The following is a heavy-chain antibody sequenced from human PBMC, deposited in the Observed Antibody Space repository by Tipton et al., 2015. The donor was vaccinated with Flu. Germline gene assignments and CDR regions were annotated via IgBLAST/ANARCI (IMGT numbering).Heavy chain of an antibody. D-gene: IGHD5-12*01. J-gene: IGHJ4*02. V-gene: IGHV4-39*02. CDR3: ARDSPTIPRVFDY. CDR1: GGSISRSSYN. Sequence: TLSLTCTDSGGSISRSSYNWGWIRQPPGKGLEWIASIYYSGRTYYNPSLKSRVTISVDTSKNQFSLKLNSVTAADTAVYYCARDSPTIPRVFDYWGQGTLVTVSS. CDR2: IYYSGRT.